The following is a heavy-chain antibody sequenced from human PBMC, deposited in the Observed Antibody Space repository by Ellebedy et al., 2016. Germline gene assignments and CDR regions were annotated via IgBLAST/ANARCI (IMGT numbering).Heavy chain of an antibody. V-gene: IGHV4-31*03. CDR2: IYYSGST. D-gene: IGHD4-17*01. Sequence: SETLSLTXTVSGGSISSGGYYWSWIRQHPGKGLEWIGYIYYSGSTYYNPSLKSRVTISVDTSKNQFSLKLSSVTAADTAVYYCASITTVTTESTFDYWGQGTLVTVSS. J-gene: IGHJ4*02. CDR3: ASITTVTTESTFDY. CDR1: GGSISSGGYY.